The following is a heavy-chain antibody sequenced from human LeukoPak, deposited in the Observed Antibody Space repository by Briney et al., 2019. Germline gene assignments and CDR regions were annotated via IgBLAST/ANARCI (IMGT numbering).Heavy chain of an antibody. Sequence: GESLKISCQGSGYNFPTYWIGWVRQMPGKGLEWMGIIYPSDSDTRYNPSFQGQVTISADKSISIVYLQWSSLKASDTAIYYCARLVGTKLDYWGQGTLVTVSS. CDR2: IYPSDSDT. V-gene: IGHV5-51*01. CDR1: GYNFPTYW. J-gene: IGHJ4*02. CDR3: ARLVGTKLDY. D-gene: IGHD1-1*01.